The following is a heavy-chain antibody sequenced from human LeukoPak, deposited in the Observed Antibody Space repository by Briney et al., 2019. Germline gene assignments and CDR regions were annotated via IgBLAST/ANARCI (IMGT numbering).Heavy chain of an antibody. D-gene: IGHD5/OR15-5a*01. J-gene: IGHJ6*02. CDR1: GFTFSDYA. CDR3: GRDPKLIYDYNGMDV. CDR2: ISYDGSNR. V-gene: IGHV3-30*01. Sequence: PGGSLRLSCAASGFTFSDYAMHWVRQAPGKGLEWVAVISYDGSNRYYAQSVKGRFTISRDNSKNMLYLQLNSLRPEDTAVYYCGRDPKLIYDYNGMDVWGQGTTVTVSS.